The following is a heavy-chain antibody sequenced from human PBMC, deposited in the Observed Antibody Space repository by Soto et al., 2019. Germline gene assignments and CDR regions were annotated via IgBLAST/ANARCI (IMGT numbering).Heavy chain of an antibody. J-gene: IGHJ5*02. Sequence: ASVKVSCKASGYTFTRYTMNWVRQAPGQRLEWMGWINPDNGNTKSSQKFQDRVIITRDTSASTAYMDLSSLRSEDTAVYYCARGIATGQLDPWGQGTLVSVSS. CDR2: INPDNGNT. V-gene: IGHV1-3*01. D-gene: IGHD2-15*01. CDR1: GYTFTRYT. CDR3: ARGIATGQLDP.